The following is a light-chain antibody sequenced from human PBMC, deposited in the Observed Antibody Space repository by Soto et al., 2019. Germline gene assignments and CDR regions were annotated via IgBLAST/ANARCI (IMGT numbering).Light chain of an antibody. V-gene: IGKV3-11*01. CDR1: QSVSSY. CDR3: QQRSHWPPTT. CDR2: DAS. J-gene: IGKJ5*01. Sequence: EIVLTQSPATLSLSTGERATLSCRASQSVSSYSAWYQQKPGQAPRLLIYDASNRATGIPARFSGSGSGTDFTLTISSLEPEDFAVYYCQQRSHWPPTTFGQGTRLEIK.